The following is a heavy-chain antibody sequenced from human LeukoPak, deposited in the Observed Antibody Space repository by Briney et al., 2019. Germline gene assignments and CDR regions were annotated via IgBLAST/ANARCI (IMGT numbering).Heavy chain of an antibody. CDR2: ISGSGGST. CDR3: AKDKYSSGWQTTYSFDY. J-gene: IGHJ4*02. D-gene: IGHD6-19*01. V-gene: IGHV3-23*01. Sequence: PGGSLRLSCAASGFTFSSYSMNWVRQAPGKGLEWVSAISGSGGSTYYADSVKGRFTISRDNSKYTLYLQMNSLRAEDTAVYYCAKDKYSSGWQTTYSFDYWGQGTLVTVSS. CDR1: GFTFSSYS.